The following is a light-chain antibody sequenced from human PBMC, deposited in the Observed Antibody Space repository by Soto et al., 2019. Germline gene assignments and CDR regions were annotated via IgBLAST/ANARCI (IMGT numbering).Light chain of an antibody. Sequence: QSVLTQPPSASGSPGQSVTISCTGTSSDVGGYNYVSWFQQHPGKDPKLIIHEVNQRPSGVPDRFSGSKSGNTASLAVSGLQAEDEGNYYCSSYGGYNNVVFRTGTTVTVL. V-gene: IGLV2-8*01. J-gene: IGLJ1*01. CDR2: EVN. CDR3: SSYGGYNNVV. CDR1: SSDVGGYNY.